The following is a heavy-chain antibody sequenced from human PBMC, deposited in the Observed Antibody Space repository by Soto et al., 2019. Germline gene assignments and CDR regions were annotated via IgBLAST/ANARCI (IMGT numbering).Heavy chain of an antibody. J-gene: IGHJ5*02. CDR2: INPSGGRT. V-gene: IGHV1-46*01. D-gene: IGHD3-16*01. Sequence: ASVKVSCKASGYTFTSYYMHWVRQAPGQGLEWMGIINPSGGRTSYAQKFQGRVTMTRDTSTSTVYMELSSLRSEDTAVYYCARGAGPVPRPSTWYDWFDPWGQGTLVTVFS. CDR1: GYTFTSYY. CDR3: ARGAGPVPRPSTWYDWFDP.